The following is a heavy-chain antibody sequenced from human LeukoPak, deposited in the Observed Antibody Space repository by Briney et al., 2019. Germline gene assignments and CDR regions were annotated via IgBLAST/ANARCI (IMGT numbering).Heavy chain of an antibody. Sequence: SETLSLTCTVSGDSISNYYWSWIRQSPGKGLEWIGYIYYSGSTNYSPSLKSRVTISVDTSKNQFSLKLSSVPAADTAVYYCARETCSGGSCFQFDFWGQGTLVTVSS. J-gene: IGHJ4*02. D-gene: IGHD2-15*01. CDR2: IYYSGST. CDR1: GDSISNYY. V-gene: IGHV4-59*01. CDR3: ARETCSGGSCFQFDF.